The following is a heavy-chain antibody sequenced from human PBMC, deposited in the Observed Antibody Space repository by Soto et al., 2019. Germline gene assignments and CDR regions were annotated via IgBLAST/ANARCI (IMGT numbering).Heavy chain of an antibody. J-gene: IGHJ4*01. D-gene: IGHD5-12*01. Sequence: GGSLRLSCAASGFTFSSYWMHWVRQAPGKGLVWVSRFNSSGSSTNYADSVKGRFTISRDNAKSTLYLQMNSLRAEDTALYFCARGGEATTYFFDYWGQGTPVTVSS. CDR1: GFTFSSYW. CDR2: FNSSGSST. V-gene: IGHV3-74*01. CDR3: ARGGEATTYFFDY.